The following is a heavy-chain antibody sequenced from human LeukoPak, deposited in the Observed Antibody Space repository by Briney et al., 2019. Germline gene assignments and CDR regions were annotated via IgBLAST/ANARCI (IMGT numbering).Heavy chain of an antibody. CDR1: GASIFSGNW. D-gene: IGHD5-12*01. CDR2: IYHSGRA. J-gene: IGHJ4*02. CDR3: ASSDGLPPRSDSSYDVFDY. V-gene: IGHV4-4*02. Sequence: PSETLSLTCAVSGASIFSGNWWSWVRQPPGKGLEWIGEIYHSGRANYNPSLKSRVTISLDKSKNQFSLNLSSVTAADTALYYGASSDGLPPRSDSSYDVFDYWGQGTLVTVSS.